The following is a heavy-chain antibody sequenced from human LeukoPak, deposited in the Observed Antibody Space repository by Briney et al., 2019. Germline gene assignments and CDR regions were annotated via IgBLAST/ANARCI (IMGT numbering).Heavy chain of an antibody. CDR1: GGSISSSSYY. CDR3: ATLGEYYDSSGYYYD. CDR2: IYYSGST. Sequence: SETLSLTCTVSGGSISSSSYYWGWIRQPPGKGLEWIGSIYYSGSTYYNPSLKSRDTISVDSSKNQFSLKLTSVTAADTAVYYCATLGEYYDSSGYYYDWGQGTLVTVSS. D-gene: IGHD3-22*01. V-gene: IGHV4-39*07. J-gene: IGHJ4*02.